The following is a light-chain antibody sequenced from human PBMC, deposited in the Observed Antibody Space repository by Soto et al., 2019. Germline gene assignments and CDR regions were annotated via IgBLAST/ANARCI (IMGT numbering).Light chain of an antibody. Sequence: EIVLTQSPGTLSLSPGERATLSCGASQSVSSSYLAWYQQKPGQAPRLLIYGASSRATGIPDRFSGSGSGTDFTLTISRLEPEDFAVYYRQQYGSSPFTFGPGTKVDIK. CDR3: QQYGSSPFT. V-gene: IGKV3-20*01. CDR1: QSVSSSY. CDR2: GAS. J-gene: IGKJ3*01.